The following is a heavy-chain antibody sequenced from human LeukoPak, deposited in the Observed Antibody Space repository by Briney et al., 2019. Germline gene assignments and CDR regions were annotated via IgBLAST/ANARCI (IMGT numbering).Heavy chain of an antibody. V-gene: IGHV1-69*06. CDR2: IIPIFGTA. J-gene: IGHJ4*02. CDR3: AREGGYSYGYYFDY. D-gene: IGHD5-18*01. CDR1: GGTFSSYA. Sequence: GSSVKVFCKASGGTFSSYAISWVRQAPGQGLEWMGGIIPIFGTANYARKFQGRVTITADKSTSTAYMELSSLRSEDTAVYYCAREGGYSYGYYFDYWGQGTLVTVSS.